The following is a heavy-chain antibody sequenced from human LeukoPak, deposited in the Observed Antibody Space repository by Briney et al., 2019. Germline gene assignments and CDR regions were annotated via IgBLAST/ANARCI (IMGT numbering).Heavy chain of an antibody. D-gene: IGHD6-6*01. V-gene: IGHV1-69*05. J-gene: IGHJ3*02. CDR2: IIPIFGTA. CDR1: GGTFSSYA. Sequence: SVKVSCKASGGTFSSYAISWVRQAPGQGLEWMGGIIPIFGTANYAQKFQGRVTITTDESTSTAYMELSSLRSEDTAVYYCAREYSSSSGAFDIWGQGTMVTVSS. CDR3: AREYSSSSGAFDI.